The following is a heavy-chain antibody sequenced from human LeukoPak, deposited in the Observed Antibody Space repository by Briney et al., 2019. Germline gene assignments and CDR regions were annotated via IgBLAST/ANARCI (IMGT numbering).Heavy chain of an antibody. Sequence: SETLSLTCAVYGGSFSGYYWSWIRQPPGKGQEWIVEINHSGSTNYNPSLKSRVTISVDTSKNQFSLKLSSVTAADTAVYYCARGRRKVRAAIRGVWFDPWGREPWSPSPQ. CDR1: GGSFSGYY. CDR3: ARGRRKVRAAIRGVWFDP. V-gene: IGHV4-34*01. D-gene: IGHD2-2*02. CDR2: INHSGST. J-gene: IGHJ5*02.